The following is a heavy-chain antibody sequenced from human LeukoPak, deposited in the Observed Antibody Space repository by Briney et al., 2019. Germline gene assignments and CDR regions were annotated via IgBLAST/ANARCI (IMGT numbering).Heavy chain of an antibody. V-gene: IGHV3-9*01. Sequence: GRSLRLSCAASGFTFDDYAMHWVRHAPGKGLEWVSGISWNSGNIEYADSVKGRFTISRDNAKNSLYLQMNSLRPEDTALYYCARDPYYSSSSPFFDYWGQGTLVTVSS. D-gene: IGHD6-6*01. J-gene: IGHJ4*02. CDR2: ISWNSGNI. CDR1: GFTFDDYA. CDR3: ARDPYYSSSSPFFDY.